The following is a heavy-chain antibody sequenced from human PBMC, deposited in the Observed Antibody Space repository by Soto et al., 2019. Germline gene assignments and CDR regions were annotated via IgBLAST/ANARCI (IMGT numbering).Heavy chain of an antibody. Sequence: QVQLVQSGAEVKKPGSSVKVSCKASGGTFTTYSIPWVRQAPGQGLEWLGRIIPVLGIVNYAQKFQGRVTITADKSTTTAYMELSSLRSEDTAVYYCARDGLGTTRRYFGSWGQGTLVTVSS. V-gene: IGHV1-69*04. CDR3: ARDGLGTTRRYFGS. D-gene: IGHD1-1*01. CDR2: IIPVLGIV. CDR1: GGTFTTYS. J-gene: IGHJ4*02.